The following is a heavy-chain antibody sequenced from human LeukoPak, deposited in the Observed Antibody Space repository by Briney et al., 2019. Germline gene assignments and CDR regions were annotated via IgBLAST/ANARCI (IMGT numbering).Heavy chain of an antibody. CDR3: ASTYYDYVWGSYHPWDY. J-gene: IGHJ4*02. CDR2: IYPGDSDT. D-gene: IGHD3-16*02. Sequence: GESLKISFKGSGSRFTSYWIGWVRQMPGKGLEWMGIIYPGDSDTRYSPSFQGQVSISADKSISTAYLQWSSLKASDTAMYYCASTYYDYVWGSYHPWDYWGQGTLVTVSS. V-gene: IGHV5-51*01. CDR1: GSRFTSYW.